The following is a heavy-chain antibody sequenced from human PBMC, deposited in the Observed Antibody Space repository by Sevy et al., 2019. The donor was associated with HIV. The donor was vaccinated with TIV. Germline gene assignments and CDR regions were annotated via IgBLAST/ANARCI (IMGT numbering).Heavy chain of an antibody. CDR3: ASGAYYYASRSQNFDY. CDR2: IWYDGTNK. Sequence: GGSLRLSCAASGFTFSSYGMHWVRQAPGKGLEWVALIWYDGTNKYYDDSVKGGFTISRDNSKNTLYLQMNSLRAEDTAVYYCASGAYYYASRSQNFDYWGPGTLVTVSS. D-gene: IGHD3-10*01. J-gene: IGHJ4*02. V-gene: IGHV3-33*01. CDR1: GFTFSSYG.